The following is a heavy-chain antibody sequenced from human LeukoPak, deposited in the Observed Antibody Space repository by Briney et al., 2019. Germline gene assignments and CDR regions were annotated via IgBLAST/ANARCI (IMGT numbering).Heavy chain of an antibody. V-gene: IGHV4-59*01. CDR3: ARYSSGWYYWYFDL. CDR2: IYYSGST. CDR1: GGSISSYY. D-gene: IGHD6-19*01. Sequence: SETLSLTCTVSGGSISSYYWSWIRQPPGKGLEWIGYIYYSGSTNYNPSLKSQVTISVDTSKNQFSLKLSSVTAADTAVYYCARYSSGWYYWYFDLWGRGTLVTVSS. J-gene: IGHJ2*01.